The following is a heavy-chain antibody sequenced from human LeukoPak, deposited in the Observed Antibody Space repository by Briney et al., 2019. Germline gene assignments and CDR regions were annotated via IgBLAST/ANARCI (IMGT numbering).Heavy chain of an antibody. CDR1: GFTFSSYS. J-gene: IGHJ3*02. CDR2: ISSSGSHM. CDR3: ARGRRPDAFDS. Sequence: GGSLRLSCAASGFTFSSYSMNWVRQAPGKGLEWVSSISSSGSHMYYADSVKGRFTISRDNAKNSLYLQMNSLRAEDTAVYYCARGRRPDAFDSWGQGTRVTVSS. V-gene: IGHV3-21*01.